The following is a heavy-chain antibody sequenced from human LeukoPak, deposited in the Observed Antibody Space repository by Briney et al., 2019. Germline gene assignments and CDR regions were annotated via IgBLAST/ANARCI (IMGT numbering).Heavy chain of an antibody. V-gene: IGHV4-38-2*02. CDR1: GYSISSGYY. CDR2: IYHSGST. CDR3: ARPSPSYYYDSSGYRATYFDY. D-gene: IGHD3-22*01. Sequence: SETLPLTCTVSGYSISSGYYWGWIRQPPGKGLEWIGSIYHSGSTYYNPSLKSRVTISVDTSKNQFSLKLSSVTAADTAVYYCARPSPSYYYDSSGYRATYFDYWGQGTLVTVSS. J-gene: IGHJ4*02.